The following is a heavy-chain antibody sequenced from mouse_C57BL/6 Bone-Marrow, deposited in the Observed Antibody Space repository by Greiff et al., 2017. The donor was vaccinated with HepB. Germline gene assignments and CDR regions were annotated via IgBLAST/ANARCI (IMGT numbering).Heavy chain of an antibody. V-gene: IGHV3-6*01. J-gene: IGHJ2*01. CDR1: GYSITSGYY. Sequence: EVQLVESGPGLVKPSQSLSLTCSVPGYSITSGYYWNWIRQFPGNKLEWMGYISYDGSNNYNPSLKNRISITRDTSKNQFFLKLNSVTTEDTATYYCAPITTVVAPYFDYWGQGTTLTVSS. CDR3: APITTVVAPYFDY. CDR2: ISYDGSN. D-gene: IGHD1-1*01.